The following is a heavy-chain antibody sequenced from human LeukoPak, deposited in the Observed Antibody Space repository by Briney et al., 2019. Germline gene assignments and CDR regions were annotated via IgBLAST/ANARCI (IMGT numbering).Heavy chain of an antibody. CDR1: GYTFTSYG. Sequence: ASVKVSCKASGYTFTSYGISWVRQAPGQGLEWMGWISAYNGNTNYAQKLQGRVTMTTDTSTSTAYMELRSLRSDDTAVYYCARGYYYDSSGPLGYWGQGTLVTVSS. D-gene: IGHD3-22*01. V-gene: IGHV1-18*01. CDR2: ISAYNGNT. J-gene: IGHJ4*02. CDR3: ARGYYYDSSGPLGY.